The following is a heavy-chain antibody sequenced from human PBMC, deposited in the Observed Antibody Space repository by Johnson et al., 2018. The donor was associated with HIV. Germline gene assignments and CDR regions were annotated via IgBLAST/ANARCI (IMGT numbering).Heavy chain of an antibody. D-gene: IGHD6-13*01. CDR3: AKDRRVKQQLVTGNDAFDI. CDR1: GFTFSDYG. Sequence: QVQLVESGGGVVQPGRSLRLSCAASGFTFSDYGIHWVRQAPGKGLEWVAVVWSDGNNSYYADSVKGRFTISRDNPKNTLYLQMNSLRAEDTAVYYCAKDRRVKQQLVTGNDAFDIWGQGTMVTVSS. V-gene: IGHV3-33*06. J-gene: IGHJ3*02. CDR2: VWSDGNNS.